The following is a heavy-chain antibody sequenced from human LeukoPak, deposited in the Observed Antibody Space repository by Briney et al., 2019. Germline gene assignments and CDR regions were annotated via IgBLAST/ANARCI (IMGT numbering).Heavy chain of an antibody. D-gene: IGHD2-2*01. CDR2: ISGSGGST. CDR1: GFTFSSYA. J-gene: IGHJ6*02. V-gene: IGHV3-23*01. Sequence: GGSLRLSCAASGFTFSSYAMSWVRQAPGKGLEWVSAISGSGGSTYYADSVKGRFTISRDNSKFTLYMQMNSLRAEDTAVYYCARVRAGYCTSTSCYTGMDVWGQGTTVTVSS. CDR3: ARVRAGYCTSTSCYTGMDV.